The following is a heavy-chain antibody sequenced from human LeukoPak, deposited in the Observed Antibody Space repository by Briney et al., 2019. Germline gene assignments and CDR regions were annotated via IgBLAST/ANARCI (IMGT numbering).Heavy chain of an antibody. CDR2: IFHSGSP. CDR3: ARASGSYGSGSYYHGMDV. Sequence: SETLSLTCAVAGYSISSGYYWGWIRQPPGKELEWIGSIFHSGSPYYNPSLKSRVNMSVDTSKNQISLKLSSVTAADTAVYYCARASGSYGSGSYYHGMDVWGKGTTVTVSS. V-gene: IGHV4-38-2*01. J-gene: IGHJ6*04. CDR1: GYSISSGYY. D-gene: IGHD3-10*01.